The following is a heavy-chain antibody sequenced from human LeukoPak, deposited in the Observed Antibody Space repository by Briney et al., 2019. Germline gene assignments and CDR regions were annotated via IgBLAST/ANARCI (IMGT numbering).Heavy chain of an antibody. CDR3: ARLGHCTNGICYSPDFDY. Sequence: PGGSLRLSCAASGFTFSINAMGWLRQAPGEGPEWVSGISDNGASTYYADSVRGRFTISRDNSKDTLYLQMSSLRAEDTAVYYCARLGHCTNGICYSPDFDYWGQGTLVTVSS. D-gene: IGHD2-8*01. J-gene: IGHJ4*02. CDR2: ISDNGAST. CDR1: GFTFSINA. V-gene: IGHV3-23*01.